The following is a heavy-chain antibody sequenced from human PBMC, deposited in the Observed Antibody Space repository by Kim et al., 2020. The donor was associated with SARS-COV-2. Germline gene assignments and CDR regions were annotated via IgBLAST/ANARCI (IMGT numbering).Heavy chain of an antibody. D-gene: IGHD4-17*01. CDR2: IYYSGST. Sequence: SETLSLTCTVSGGSISSSSYYWGWIRQPPGKGLEWIGSIYYSGSTYYNPSLKSRVTISVDTSKNQFSLKLSSVTAADTAVYYCARVRGGGDYRGSYYYYGMDVWGQGTTVTVSS. V-gene: IGHV4-39*07. CDR3: ARVRGGGDYRGSYYYYGMDV. CDR1: GGSISSSSYY. J-gene: IGHJ6*02.